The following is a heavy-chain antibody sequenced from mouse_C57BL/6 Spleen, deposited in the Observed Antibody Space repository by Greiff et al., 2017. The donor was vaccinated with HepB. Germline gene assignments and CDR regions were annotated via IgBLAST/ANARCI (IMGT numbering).Heavy chain of an antibody. V-gene: IGHV10-3*01. J-gene: IGHJ4*01. CDR1: GFTFNTYA. CDR3: VRERPYYYAMDY. D-gene: IGHD2-12*01. Sequence: EAGGGLVQPKGSLKLSCAASGFTFNTYAMHWVRQAPGKGLEWVARLRSNSSNYATYYADSVKDRFTISRDDSQSMLYLQMNNLKTEDTAMYYCVRERPYYYAMDYWGQGTSVTVSS. CDR2: LRSNSSNYAT.